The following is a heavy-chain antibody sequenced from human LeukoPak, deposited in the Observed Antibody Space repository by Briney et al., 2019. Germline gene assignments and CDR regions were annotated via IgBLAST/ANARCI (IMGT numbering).Heavy chain of an antibody. V-gene: IGHV4-30-4*08. CDR1: GGSIISGDYY. Sequence: TASETLSLTCTVSGGSIISGDYYWSWIRQPPGKGLEWIGYIYYSGNTYYNPSLKSRVTISIDTSKNQFSLKLSSVTAADTAVYHCARDSSGYSRLDYWGQGTLATVSS. J-gene: IGHJ4*02. CDR2: IYYSGNT. CDR3: ARDSSGYSRLDY. D-gene: IGHD3-22*01.